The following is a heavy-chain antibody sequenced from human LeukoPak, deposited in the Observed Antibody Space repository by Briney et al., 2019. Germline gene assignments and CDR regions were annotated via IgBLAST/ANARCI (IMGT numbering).Heavy chain of an antibody. Sequence: SETLSLTCTVSGGSLSGSGYYWGWVPQPPGKGREWIGNVYFSGSTFYHPSLQSRFTMSIHASHAQFALKLRPVTAADTAVYYCARQGGGNYALLDSWGQGALVTVSS. CDR1: GGSLSGSGYY. CDR2: VYFSGST. J-gene: IGHJ4*02. V-gene: IGHV4-39*01. CDR3: ARQGGGNYALLDS. D-gene: IGHD1-26*01.